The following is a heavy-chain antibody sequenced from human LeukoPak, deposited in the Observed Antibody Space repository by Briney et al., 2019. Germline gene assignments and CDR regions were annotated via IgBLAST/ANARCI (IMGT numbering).Heavy chain of an antibody. CDR1: GYTFTNYH. J-gene: IGHJ4*02. Sequence: ASVKVSCKASGYTFTNYHINWVRQAPGQGLEWMGWISAHNGNTNYAEKLQGRVTMTTAYMEMRSLRSDDTAVYYCARLAYGANYIDYWGQGTLDTVSS. D-gene: IGHD4-17*01. V-gene: IGHV1-18*01. CDR3: ARLAYGANYIDY. CDR2: ISAHNGNT.